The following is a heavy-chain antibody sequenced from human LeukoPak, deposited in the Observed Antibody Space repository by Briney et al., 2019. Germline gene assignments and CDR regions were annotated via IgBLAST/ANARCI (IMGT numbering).Heavy chain of an antibody. CDR3: ANEWLHVSGSYKANN. CDR2: IRSDGSDK. D-gene: IGHD3-10*01. Sequence: PGGSLRLSCAASGFTFSIYGMHWVRQAPGKGLEWVAFIRSDGSDKYHADSVKGRFTISRDNSKNTLYLQMNSLRTEDTAVYYCANEWLHVSGSYKANNWGQGTLVTVSS. J-gene: IGHJ4*02. V-gene: IGHV3-30*02. CDR1: GFTFSIYG.